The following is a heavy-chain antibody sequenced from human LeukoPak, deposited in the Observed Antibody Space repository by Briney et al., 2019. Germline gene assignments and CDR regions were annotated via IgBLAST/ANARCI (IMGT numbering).Heavy chain of an antibody. J-gene: IGHJ4*02. Sequence: GGSLRLSFTGSGFTFRSHWMSWVRQAPGKGLEWVASINQDEGVKHYLESVKGRFTISRDNAKDSLYLQMIGLRVEDTAVYYCARLQGDYTAYDYWGQGTLVTVSS. CDR3: ARLQGDYTAYDY. CDR1: GFTFRSHW. D-gene: IGHD4-17*01. V-gene: IGHV3-7*01. CDR2: INQDEGVK.